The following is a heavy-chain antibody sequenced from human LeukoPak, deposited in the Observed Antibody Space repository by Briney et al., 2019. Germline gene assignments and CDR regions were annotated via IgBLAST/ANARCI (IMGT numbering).Heavy chain of an antibody. D-gene: IGHD3-10*01. Sequence: PSETLSLTCTVSGGSISSGSYYWSWIRQPAGKGLEWIGRIYTSGSTYYNPSLKSRVTISVDTSKNQFSLKLSSVTAADTAVYYCASVRNPNYYGSGHFDYWGQGTLVTVSS. CDR2: IYTSGST. CDR1: GGSISSGSYY. CDR3: ASVRNPNYYGSGHFDY. J-gene: IGHJ4*02. V-gene: IGHV4-61*02.